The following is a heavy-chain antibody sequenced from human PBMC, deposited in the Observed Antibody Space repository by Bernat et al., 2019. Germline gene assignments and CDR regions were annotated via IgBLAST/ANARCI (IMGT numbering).Heavy chain of an antibody. CDR3: ARDGGNYWGWFDP. Sequence: EVQLVESGGGLVQPGGSLRLSCAASGFTFSSYWMHWVRQAPGKGLVWVSRINSDGSSTSYADSAKGRFTISRDNAKNTLYLQMNSLRAEDTAVYYCARDGGNYWGWFDPWGQGTLVTVSS. D-gene: IGHD1-26*01. J-gene: IGHJ5*02. CDR1: GFTFSSYW. CDR2: INSDGSST. V-gene: IGHV3-74*01.